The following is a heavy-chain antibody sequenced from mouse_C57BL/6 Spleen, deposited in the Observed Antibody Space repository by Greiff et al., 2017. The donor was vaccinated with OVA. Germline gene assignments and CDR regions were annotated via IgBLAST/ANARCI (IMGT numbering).Heavy chain of an antibody. V-gene: IGHV1-82*01. CDR3: ARRGLGDGFDY. D-gene: IGHD2-10*02. Sequence: QVQLQQSGPELVKPGASVKISCKASGYAFSSSWMNWVKQRPGKGLEWIGRIYPGDGDTNYNGKFKGKATLTADKSSSTAYMQLSSLTSEDSAVYVCARRGLGDGFDYWGQGTTLTVSS. CDR1: GYAFSSSW. J-gene: IGHJ2*01. CDR2: IYPGDGDT.